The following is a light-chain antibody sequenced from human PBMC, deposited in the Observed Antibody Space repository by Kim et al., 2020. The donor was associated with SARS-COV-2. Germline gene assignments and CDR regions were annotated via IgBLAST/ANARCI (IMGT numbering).Light chain of an antibody. Sequence: SYELTQPLSVSVALGQTARITCGGNNIGSKNVHWYQQQPGQAPVLVIYRDSNRPSGIPERFSCSNSGNTATLTIGRAQAGDEADYYCQVWDSSTAWVFGGGTQLTVL. V-gene: IGLV3-9*01. CDR2: RDS. J-gene: IGLJ3*02. CDR1: NIGSKN. CDR3: QVWDSSTAWV.